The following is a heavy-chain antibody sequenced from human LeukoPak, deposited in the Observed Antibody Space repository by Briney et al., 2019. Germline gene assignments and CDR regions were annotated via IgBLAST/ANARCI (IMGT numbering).Heavy chain of an antibody. V-gene: IGHV4-59*01. J-gene: IGHJ2*01. CDR3: ARAPYYDSSGYPTSYFDL. CDR1: GGSISSYY. Sequence: SETLSLTCTVSGGSISSYYWSWIRQPPGKGLEWIGYIYYSGSTNYNPSLKSRVTISVDTSKNQFSLKLSSVTAADTAVYYCARAPYYDSSGYPTSYFDLWGRGTLVTASS. D-gene: IGHD3-22*01. CDR2: IYYSGST.